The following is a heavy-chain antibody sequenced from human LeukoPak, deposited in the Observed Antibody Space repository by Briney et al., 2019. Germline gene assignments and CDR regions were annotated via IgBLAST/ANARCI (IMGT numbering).Heavy chain of an antibody. Sequence: GGSLRLSCAASGFPFSDYWMSWVRQPPGKGLEWVANIKQDGSAEYYVGSVKGRFTISRDNAKNSLYLQMNSLTVDDTAVYYCARDRRPSIYGGRDSWGQGSLVTVSS. CDR3: ARDRRPSIYGGRDS. V-gene: IGHV3-7*01. D-gene: IGHD2-21*01. CDR1: GFPFSDYW. J-gene: IGHJ4*02. CDR2: IKQDGSAE.